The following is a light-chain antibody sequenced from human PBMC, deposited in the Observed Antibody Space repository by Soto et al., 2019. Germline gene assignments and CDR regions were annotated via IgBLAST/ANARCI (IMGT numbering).Light chain of an antibody. CDR2: DVS. J-gene: IGLJ2*01. V-gene: IGLV2-14*01. CDR1: SSDVGGYNY. Sequence: QSALTQPASVSGSPGQSITISCTGTSSDVGGYNYVSWYQQHPGKAPKLMIYDVSNRPSGVSNRFSGSQSGNMASLTISGLQAEDEADYYCSSYTSSSTPVVFGVGTQLTVL. CDR3: SSYTSSSTPVV.